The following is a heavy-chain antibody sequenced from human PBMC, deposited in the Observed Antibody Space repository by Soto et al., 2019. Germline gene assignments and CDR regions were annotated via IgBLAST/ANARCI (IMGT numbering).Heavy chain of an antibody. V-gene: IGHV1-18*01. CDR3: ARDDVVVPAAIAEDCYYYSGMDV. CDR2: ISAYNGNT. J-gene: IGHJ6*02. D-gene: IGHD2-2*01. CDR1: GYTFTSYG. Sequence: GASVKVSCKASGYTFTSYGISWVRQAPGQGLEWMGWISAYNGNTNYAQKLQGRVTMTTDTSTSTAYMELRSLRSDDTAVYYCARDDVVVPAAIAEDCYYYSGMDVWGQGTTVTVSS.